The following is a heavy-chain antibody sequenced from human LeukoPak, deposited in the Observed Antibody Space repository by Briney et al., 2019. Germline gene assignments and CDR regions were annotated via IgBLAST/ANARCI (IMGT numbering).Heavy chain of an antibody. CDR2: IKQDGSEK. CDR3: ARGLTRDYYYYMDV. CDR1: GFTFSSYW. D-gene: IGHD2-21*01. V-gene: IGHV3-7*01. Sequence: PVGSLRLSCAASGFTFSSYWKSWVRQAPGKGLEWMANIKQDGSEKYYVDSVKGRFTISRDNAKNSLYLQMNSLRAEDTAVYYCARGLTRDYYYYMDVWGKGTTVTVSS. J-gene: IGHJ6*03.